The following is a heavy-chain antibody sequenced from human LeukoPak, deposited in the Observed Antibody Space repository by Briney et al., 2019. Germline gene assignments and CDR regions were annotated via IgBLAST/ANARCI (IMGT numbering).Heavy chain of an antibody. Sequence: SETLSLTCTVSGGSISSYYWSWIRQPAGKGLEWIGRIYTSGSTNYNPSLKSRVTMSVDTSKNQFSLKLSSVTAADTAVYYCARVGYSGYDPYYFDYWGLGTLVTVSS. CDR1: GGSISSYY. J-gene: IGHJ4*02. CDR2: IYTSGST. D-gene: IGHD5-12*01. V-gene: IGHV4-4*07. CDR3: ARVGYSGYDPYYFDY.